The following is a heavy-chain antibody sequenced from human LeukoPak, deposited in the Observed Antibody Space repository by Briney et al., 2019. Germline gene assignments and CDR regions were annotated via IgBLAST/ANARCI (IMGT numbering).Heavy chain of an antibody. D-gene: IGHD3-22*01. Sequence: PGGSLRLSCAASGFTFSSYAMSWVRQAPGKGLEWVSAISGSGGSTYYADSVKGRFTISRDNSKNTLYLQMNSLRAEDTAVYYCAKDEDYYDSSDTVGYWGQGTLVTVSS. J-gene: IGHJ4*02. V-gene: IGHV3-23*01. CDR1: GFTFSSYA. CDR2: ISGSGGST. CDR3: AKDEDYYDSSDTVGY.